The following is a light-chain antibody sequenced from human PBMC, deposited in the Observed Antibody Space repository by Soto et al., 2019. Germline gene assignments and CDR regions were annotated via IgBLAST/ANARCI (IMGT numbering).Light chain of an antibody. Sequence: QSVLTQPASVSGSPGQSITISCTGTSSDVGASDYVSWYQQNPGKAPKLIISEVSDRPSGVSNRFSGSKSGNTASLTISGLQAEDEADYFCSSYTTTNTLWVFGGGTKLTVL. CDR3: SSYTTTNTLWV. V-gene: IGLV2-14*01. J-gene: IGLJ3*02. CDR1: SSDVGASDY. CDR2: EVS.